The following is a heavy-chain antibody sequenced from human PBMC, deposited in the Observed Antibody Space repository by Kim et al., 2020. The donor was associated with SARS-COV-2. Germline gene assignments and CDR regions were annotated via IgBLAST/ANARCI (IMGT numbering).Heavy chain of an antibody. D-gene: IGHD4-17*01. J-gene: IGHJ4*02. CDR2: RST. Sequence: RSTTCNPSLKSRVTISVDTSKNQFSLKLSSVTAADTAMYYCARGYKATVGYWGQGTLVTVSS. CDR3: ARGYKATVGY. V-gene: IGHV4-34*01.